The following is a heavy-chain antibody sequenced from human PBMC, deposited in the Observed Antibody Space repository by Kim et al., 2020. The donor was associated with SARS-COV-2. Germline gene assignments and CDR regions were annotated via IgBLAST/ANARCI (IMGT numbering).Heavy chain of an antibody. V-gene: IGHV3-23*01. CDR2: ISGGGSST. Sequence: GGSLRLSCVASGFTFNRYAMTWVRQAPGKGLEWVSTISGGGSSTYYADSVKGRFTVSRDNFKDTHYLQMNSLRAEDTAVYYCAKDYRDNGDYHAFDIWGQGTMVTVSS. CDR3: AKDYRDNGDYHAFDI. J-gene: IGHJ3*02. D-gene: IGHD4-17*01. CDR1: GFTFNRYA.